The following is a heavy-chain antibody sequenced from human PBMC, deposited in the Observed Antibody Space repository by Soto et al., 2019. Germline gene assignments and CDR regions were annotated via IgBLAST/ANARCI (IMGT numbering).Heavy chain of an antibody. J-gene: IGHJ6*02. CDR3: ATGGGFGKWGHTPPFSYGMDV. V-gene: IGHV1-24*01. D-gene: IGHD3-10*01. CDR2: CDPEEDET. Sequence: GSSVKVSCKVSGYTFTDLYVHWVLEAPGEGHEWMGGCDPEEDETIYAQKFKGRLAMTENTSTDTAYMELSSLRSEDTAMYYCATGGGFGKWGHTPPFSYGMDVWGQGTAVTVSS. CDR1: GYTFTDLY.